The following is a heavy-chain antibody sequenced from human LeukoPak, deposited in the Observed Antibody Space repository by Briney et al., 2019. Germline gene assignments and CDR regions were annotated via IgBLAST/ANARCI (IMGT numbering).Heavy chain of an antibody. CDR2: IYYSGST. CDR3: ARGNDRITIFGVVKDAFDI. V-gene: IGHV4-59*01. Sequence: SETLSLTCTVSGGSISSYYWSWIRQPPPKGLVWSGYIYYSGSTNYNPSLKSRVTISVDTSKNQFSLKLSSVTAAVTAVYYCARGNDRITIFGVVKDAFDIWGQGTMVTVSS. CDR1: GGSISSYY. D-gene: IGHD3-3*01. J-gene: IGHJ3*02.